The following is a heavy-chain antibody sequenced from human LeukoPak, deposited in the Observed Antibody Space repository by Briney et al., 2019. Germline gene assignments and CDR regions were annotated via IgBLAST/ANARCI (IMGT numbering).Heavy chain of an antibody. D-gene: IGHD2-2*01. CDR2: ISGDGGST. V-gene: IGHV3-43*02. Sequence: GGSLRLSCAASGFTFDDYAMHWVRQAPGKGLEWVSLISGDGGSTYYADSVKGRFTISRDNSKNSLYLQRNSLRTEDTALYYCAMGGITSSTRFDYWGQGTLVTVSS. J-gene: IGHJ4*02. CDR3: AMGGITSSTRFDY. CDR1: GFTFDDYA.